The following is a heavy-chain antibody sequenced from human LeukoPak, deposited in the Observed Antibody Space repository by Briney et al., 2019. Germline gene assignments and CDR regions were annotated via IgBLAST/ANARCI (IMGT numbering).Heavy chain of an antibody. CDR2: INPNSGGT. V-gene: IGHV1-2*02. CDR1: GYTFTGYY. CDR3: ARGGELRYFDWLSHFYYYYYYMDV. Sequence: ASVKVSCKASGYTFTGYYMHWVRQAPGQGLEWMGWINPNSGGTNYAQKFQGRVTMTRDTSISTAYMELSSLRSEDTAVYYCARGGELRYFDWLSHFYYYYYYMDVWGKGTTVTISS. J-gene: IGHJ6*03. D-gene: IGHD3-9*01.